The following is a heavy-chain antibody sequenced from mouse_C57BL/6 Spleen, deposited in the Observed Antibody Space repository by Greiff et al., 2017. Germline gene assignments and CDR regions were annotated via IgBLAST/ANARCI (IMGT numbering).Heavy chain of an antibody. Sequence: QVQLQQSGAELVKPGASVTMSCKASGYTFTSYWITWVKQRPGQGLEWIGDIYPGSGSTNYNEKFKSKATLTVDTSSSTAYMQLSSLTSEDSAVYYCARGDYAWFAYWGQGTLVTVSA. CDR3: ARGDYAWFAY. J-gene: IGHJ3*01. V-gene: IGHV1-55*01. D-gene: IGHD2-4*01. CDR1: GYTFTSYW. CDR2: IYPGSGST.